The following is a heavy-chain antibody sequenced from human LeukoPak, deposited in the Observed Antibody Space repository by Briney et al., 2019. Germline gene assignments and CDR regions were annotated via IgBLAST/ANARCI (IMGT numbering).Heavy chain of an antibody. Sequence: SETLSLTCTASGGSISSSSYYWGWIRQPPGKGLEWIGSIYYSGSTYYNPSLKSRVTISVDTSKNQFSLKLSSVTAADTAVYYCARQGQYYGSGSQCDYWGQGTLVTVSS. D-gene: IGHD3-10*01. CDR3: ARQGQYYGSGSQCDY. J-gene: IGHJ4*02. CDR1: GGSISSSSYY. V-gene: IGHV4-39*01. CDR2: IYYSGST.